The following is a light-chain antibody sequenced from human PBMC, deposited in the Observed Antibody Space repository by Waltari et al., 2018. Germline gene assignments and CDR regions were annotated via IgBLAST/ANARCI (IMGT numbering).Light chain of an antibody. J-gene: IGKJ1*01. Sequence: DIVMTQSPDSLAVSLGERATNNFKSSQSVLYSSNNKNYLAWYQQKPGQPPKLLIYWASTRESGVPDRFSGSGSGTDFTLTISSLQAEDVAVYYCQQYYSTLRTFGQGTKVEIK. CDR2: WAS. CDR3: QQYYSTLRT. CDR1: QSVLYSSNNKNY. V-gene: IGKV4-1*01.